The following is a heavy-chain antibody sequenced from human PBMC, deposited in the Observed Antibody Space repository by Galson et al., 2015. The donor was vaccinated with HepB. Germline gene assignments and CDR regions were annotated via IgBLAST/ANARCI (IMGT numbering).Heavy chain of an antibody. Sequence: SLRLSCAASGFTSSSYAMSWVRQAPGKGLEWVSAISGSGGSTYYADSVKGRFTISRDNSKNTLYLQMNSLRAEDTAVYYCAKEDFDWLLGEHNWFDPWGQGTLVTVSS. V-gene: IGHV3-23*01. CDR3: AKEDFDWLLGEHNWFDP. CDR1: GFTSSSYA. CDR2: ISGSGGST. D-gene: IGHD3-9*01. J-gene: IGHJ5*02.